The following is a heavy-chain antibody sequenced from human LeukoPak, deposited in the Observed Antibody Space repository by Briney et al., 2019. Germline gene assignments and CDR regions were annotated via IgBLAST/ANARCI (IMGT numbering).Heavy chain of an antibody. J-gene: IGHJ3*02. V-gene: IGHV4-34*01. D-gene: IGHD1-26*01. Sequence: PSETLSLTCAVYGGSFSGYYWSWIRQPPGKGLEWIGEINHSGSTNYNPSLKSRVTISVDTSKNQFSLKLSSVTAADTAVYYCARGGGSYYFGAFDIWGQGTMVTVSS. CDR2: INHSGST. CDR3: ARGGGSYYFGAFDI. CDR1: GGSFSGYY.